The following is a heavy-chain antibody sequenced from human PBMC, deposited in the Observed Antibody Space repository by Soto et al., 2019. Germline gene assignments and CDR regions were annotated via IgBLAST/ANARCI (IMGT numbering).Heavy chain of an antibody. CDR1: EFSFISSC. CDR2: MNSDGSIT. V-gene: IGHV3-74*01. Sequence: GGSXRVACVVSEFSFISSCMHWVRQGPGKGLAWVSRMNSDGSITNYADSVNGRFTTSRYNAKNMLYLQMNSLRAEDTALYYCLTRCPDYPGQAPL. CDR3: LTRCPDY. J-gene: IGHJ4*02. D-gene: IGHD4-17*01.